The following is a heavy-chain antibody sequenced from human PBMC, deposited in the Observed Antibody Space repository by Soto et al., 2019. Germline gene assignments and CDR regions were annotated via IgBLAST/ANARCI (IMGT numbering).Heavy chain of an antibody. CDR2: INAGNGNT. CDR1: GYTFTSYA. D-gene: IGHD6-13*01. J-gene: IGHJ4*02. V-gene: IGHV1-3*01. CDR3: ARDGGAAAGFVRYDY. Sequence: VKVSCKASGYTFTSYAMHWVRQAPGQRLEWMGWINAGNGNTKYSQKFQGRVTITRDTSASTAYMELSSLRSEDTAVYYCARDGGAAAGFVRYDYWGQGTLVTVSS.